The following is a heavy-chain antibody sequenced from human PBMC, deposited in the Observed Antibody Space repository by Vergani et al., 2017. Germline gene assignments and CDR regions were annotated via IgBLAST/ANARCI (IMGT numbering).Heavy chain of an antibody. CDR3: AGPLHGGGGSPPDS. CDR1: GGTFSSYA. Sequence: QVQLVQSGAEVKKPGSSVKVSCKASGGTFSSYAISWVRQAPGQGLEWMGRIIPILGIANYAQKFQGRVTITADKSTSTAYMELSSLRSEDTAVYYCAGPLHGGGGSPPDSWGQGTLVTVSS. V-gene: IGHV1-69*04. D-gene: IGHD2-15*01. J-gene: IGHJ4*02. CDR2: IIPILGIA.